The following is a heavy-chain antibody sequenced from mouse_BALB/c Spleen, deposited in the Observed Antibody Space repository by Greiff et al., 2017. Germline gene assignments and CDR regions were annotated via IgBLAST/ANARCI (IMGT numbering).Heavy chain of an antibody. CDR1: GYTFTSYW. Sequence: QVQLKESGAELVKPGASVKLSCKTSGYTFTSYWIQWVKQRPGQGLGWIGEIFPGTGTTYYNEKFKGKATLTIDTSSSTAYMQLISLTSEDSAVYFCASRSSYFDYWGQGTTLTVSS. CDR3: ASRSSYFDY. CDR2: IFPGTGTT. D-gene: IGHD1-1*01. V-gene: IGHV1S132*01. J-gene: IGHJ2*01.